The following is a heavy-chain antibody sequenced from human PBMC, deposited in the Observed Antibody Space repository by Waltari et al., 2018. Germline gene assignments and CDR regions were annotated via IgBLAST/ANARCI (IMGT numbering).Heavy chain of an antibody. CDR2: IYHSGST. D-gene: IGHD3-22*01. Sequence: QVQLQESGPGLVKPSETLSLTCAVSGYSISSGYYWGWIRQTPGKGLELIGSIYHSGSTYYNPSLKSRVTISVDTSKNQFSLKLSSVTAADTAVYYCARQGITMIVVVTIFDYWGQGTLVTVSS. CDR3: ARQGITMIVVVTIFDY. J-gene: IGHJ4*02. V-gene: IGHV4-38-2*01. CDR1: GYSISSGYY.